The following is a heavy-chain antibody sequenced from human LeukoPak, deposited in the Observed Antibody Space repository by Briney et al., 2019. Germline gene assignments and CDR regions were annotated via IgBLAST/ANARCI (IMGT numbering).Heavy chain of an antibody. CDR1: GFTFSSYW. V-gene: IGHV3-7*01. Sequence: GGSLRLSCAVSGFTFSSYWMSWVRQAPGKGLEWVASIKEEGSEKHYVDSVKGRFTISRDNAKNSLYLQTNSLRAEDTAVYYCARGHYQLSWGQGILVTVSS. CDR3: ARGHYQLS. D-gene: IGHD2-2*01. J-gene: IGHJ5*02. CDR2: IKEEGSEK.